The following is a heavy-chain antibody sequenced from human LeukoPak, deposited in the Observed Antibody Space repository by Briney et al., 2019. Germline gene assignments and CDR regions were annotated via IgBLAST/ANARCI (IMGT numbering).Heavy chain of an antibody. D-gene: IGHD2-2*01. CDR3: AKDGRGGDCTSASCTNWFGP. V-gene: IGHV3-23*01. CDR2: IGGSGGVT. Sequence: PGGSLRPSCAASGFTFSTYALTWVRQAPGKGLEWVSTIGGSGGVTYYADSVKGRFTISRDNSKNTLYLQMNSLRAEDTAVYYCAKDGRGGDCTSASCTNWFGPWGQGTLVTVSS. J-gene: IGHJ5*02. CDR1: GFTFSTYA.